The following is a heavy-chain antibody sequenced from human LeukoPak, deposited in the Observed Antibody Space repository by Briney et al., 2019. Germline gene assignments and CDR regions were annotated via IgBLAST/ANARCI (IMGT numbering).Heavy chain of an antibody. CDR3: AKHTGGSRCFED. CDR1: GFTFSSYS. J-gene: IGHJ4*02. D-gene: IGHD2-8*01. V-gene: IGHV3-21*04. CDR2: ISSSSSYI. Sequence: PGRSLRLSCAASGFTFSSYSMNWVRQAPGKGLEWVSSISSSSSYIYYADSVKGRFTVSRDDSKSTLYLQMNSLRAEDTALYYCAKHTGGSRCFEDWGQGALVTVSS.